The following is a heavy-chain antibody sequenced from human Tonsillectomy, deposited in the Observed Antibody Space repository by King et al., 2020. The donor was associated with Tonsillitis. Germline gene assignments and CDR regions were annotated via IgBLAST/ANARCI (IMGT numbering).Heavy chain of an antibody. Sequence: QLVQSGAEVKKPGASVKLSCKTSGYTFTSHYMHWVRQAPGQGLEWMGITNPSGGSSTYAQKFQGRVTLTRDTSTSTFYMVLGSLRSEDTAVYYCAGGGITIFGVVIDPGFFDLWGRGTLVTVSS. V-gene: IGHV1-46*01. D-gene: IGHD3-3*01. CDR3: AGGGITIFGVVIDPGFFDL. CDR1: GYTFTSHY. CDR2: TNPSGGSS. J-gene: IGHJ2*01.